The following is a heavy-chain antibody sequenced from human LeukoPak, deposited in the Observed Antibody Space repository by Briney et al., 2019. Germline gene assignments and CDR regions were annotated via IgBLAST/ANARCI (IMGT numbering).Heavy chain of an antibody. CDR2: ISWNSGSI. J-gene: IGHJ4*02. CDR3: AKGDLSSSWGPDVDY. Sequence: PGGSLRLSCAASGFTFDDYAMHWVRQAPGKGLEWVSGISWNSGSIGYADSVKGRFTISRDNAKNSLYLQMNSLRAEDTALYYCAKGDLSSSWGPDVDYWGQGTLVTVSS. V-gene: IGHV3-9*01. CDR1: GFTFDDYA. D-gene: IGHD6-13*01.